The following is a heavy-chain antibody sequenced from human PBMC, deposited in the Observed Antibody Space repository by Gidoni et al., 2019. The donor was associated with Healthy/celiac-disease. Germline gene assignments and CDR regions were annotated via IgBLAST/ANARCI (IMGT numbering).Heavy chain of an antibody. CDR3: ARDSGQWSLDWYFDL. V-gene: IGHV3-13*04. D-gene: IGHD3-10*01. Sequence: EVQLVESGGGLVQPGGSLRLSCAASGFTFSSYDMHWVRQATGKGLEWVSAIGTAGDTYYPGSVKGRFTISRENAKNSLYLQMNSLRAGDTAVYYCARDSGQWSLDWYFDLWGRGTLVTVSS. CDR2: IGTAGDT. J-gene: IGHJ2*01. CDR1: GFTFSSYD.